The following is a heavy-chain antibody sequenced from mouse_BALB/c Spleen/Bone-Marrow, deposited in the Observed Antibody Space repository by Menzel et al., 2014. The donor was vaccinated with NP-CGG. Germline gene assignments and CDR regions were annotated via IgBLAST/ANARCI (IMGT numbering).Heavy chain of an antibody. CDR2: IDPANGNT. CDR3: AVYDYEGLAY. Sequence: EVQLPESGAELVKPGASVKLSCPASGFNIKDTYMHWVKQRPEQGLEWIGRIDPANGNTKYDPKFQGKATITADTSSNTAYLQLSSLTSEDTAVYYCAVYDYEGLAYWGQGTLVTVSA. CDR1: GFNIKDTY. D-gene: IGHD2-4*01. V-gene: IGHV14-3*02. J-gene: IGHJ3*01.